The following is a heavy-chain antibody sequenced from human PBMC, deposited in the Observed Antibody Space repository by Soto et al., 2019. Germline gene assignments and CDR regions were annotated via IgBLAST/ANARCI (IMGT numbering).Heavy chain of an antibody. CDR2: IKSKTDGGTA. CDR1: GFTFSNAW. J-gene: IGHJ4*01. CDR3: TTDSYSTIIVVRFDY. V-gene: IGHV3-15*07. Sequence: GGSLRLSCAASGFTFSNAWINWVRQAPGKGLEWVGRIKSKTDGGTADFAAPVKGRFAISRDDSKNTVYLQMNSLKTEDTAVYYCTTDSYSTIIVVRFDYWGHGTLVTVS. D-gene: IGHD3-22*01.